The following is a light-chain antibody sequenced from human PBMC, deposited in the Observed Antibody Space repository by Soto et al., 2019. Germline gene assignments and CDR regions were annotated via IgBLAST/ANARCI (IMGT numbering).Light chain of an antibody. Sequence: QSALTQPPSASGSPGQSVTISCTGTSSDVGGYNYVSWYQQHPGKVPKLLIYEVSKRPSGVPDRFSGSKSGNTASLTVSGLQAEDEADFYCTSYSGSSNNLVFGGGTQLIVL. CDR2: EVS. CDR1: SSDVGGYNY. J-gene: IGLJ2*01. V-gene: IGLV2-8*01. CDR3: TSYSGSSNNLV.